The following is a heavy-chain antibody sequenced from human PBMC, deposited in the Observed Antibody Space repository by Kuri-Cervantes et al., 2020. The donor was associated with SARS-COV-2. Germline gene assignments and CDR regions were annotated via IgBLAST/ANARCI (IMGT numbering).Heavy chain of an antibody. J-gene: IGHJ4*02. V-gene: IGHV3-30*19. CDR3: ASSLLWFGELWD. Sequence: GGSLRLSCAASGFTFSSYGMHWVRQAPGKGLEWVAVIWYDGSNKYYADSVKGRFTISRDNSKNTLYLQMNSLRAEDTAVYYCASSLLWFGELWDWGQGTLVTVSS. D-gene: IGHD3-10*01. CDR1: GFTFSSYG. CDR2: IWYDGSNK.